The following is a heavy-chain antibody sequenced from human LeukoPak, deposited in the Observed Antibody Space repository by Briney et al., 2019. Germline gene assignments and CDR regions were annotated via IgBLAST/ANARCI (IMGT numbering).Heavy chain of an antibody. J-gene: IGHJ4*02. CDR1: GFTFSSYG. Sequence: PGRSLRLSCAASGFTFSSYGMHWVRQAPGKGLEWVAVISYDGSNKYYADSVKGRFTISRDNSKTTLYLQMNSLRAEDTAVYYCASSVAGPIDYWGQGTLVTVSS. V-gene: IGHV3-30*03. CDR2: ISYDGSNK. D-gene: IGHD6-19*01. CDR3: ASSVAGPIDY.